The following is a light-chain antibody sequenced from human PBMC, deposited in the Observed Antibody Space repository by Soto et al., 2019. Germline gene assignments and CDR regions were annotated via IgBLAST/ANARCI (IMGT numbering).Light chain of an antibody. Sequence: EIVLTQSPGTLSLSPGERATLSCRASQSVSSSNLAWYQQKPGQAPRLLIYGVSSRATGIPDRFSGSGSGTDFTLTISRLEPEDFAVYYRQQYGRSPYTFGQGTKLETK. CDR2: GVS. CDR1: QSVSSSN. V-gene: IGKV3-20*01. J-gene: IGKJ2*01. CDR3: QQYGRSPYT.